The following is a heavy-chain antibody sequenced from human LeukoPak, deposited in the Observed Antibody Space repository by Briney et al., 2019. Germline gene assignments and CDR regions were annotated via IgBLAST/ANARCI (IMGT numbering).Heavy chain of an antibody. CDR2: INQIGNT. V-gene: IGHV4-34*01. J-gene: IGHJ4*02. CDR3: ARIRRPLRGYFDH. CDR1: GGSFSGYY. D-gene: IGHD3-16*01. Sequence: ASETLALTCYLYGGSFSGYYWSWIRQSPGKGLEWIGEINQIGNTNYIPSLKSRLTISIDTSNNQFSLNLTSVTAADTGVYYCARIRRPLRGYFDHWGQGTLVT.